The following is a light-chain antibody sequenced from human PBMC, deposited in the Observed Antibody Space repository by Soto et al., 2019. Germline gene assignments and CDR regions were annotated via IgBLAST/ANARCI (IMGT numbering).Light chain of an antibody. CDR2: SNN. Sequence: SVLTQPPSASGTPGKRVTISCSGSSSNIGSNTVNWYQQLPGTAPKLLIYSNNQRPSGVPDRFSGSKSGTSASLAISGLQSEDEADYYCAAWDDSLNGAVFGGGTQLTVL. CDR3: AAWDDSLNGAV. CDR1: SSNIGSNT. V-gene: IGLV1-44*01. J-gene: IGLJ7*01.